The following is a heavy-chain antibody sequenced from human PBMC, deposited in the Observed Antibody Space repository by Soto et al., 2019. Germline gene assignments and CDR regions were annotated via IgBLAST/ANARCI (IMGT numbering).Heavy chain of an antibody. D-gene: IGHD4-17*01. CDR2: ISGYNANT. Sequence: QVQLVQSGPEVKKPGASVKVSCRASGYTFTTYGLSWVRQAPGQGLEWMGWISGYNANTRYAQKFQGRVTMTTDTSTSTAYMELRSLIYDDTAVYYCARDSPADYGDYVYFRHWGQGTLVTVSS. J-gene: IGHJ1*01. V-gene: IGHV1-18*04. CDR1: GYTFTTYG. CDR3: ARDSPADYGDYVYFRH.